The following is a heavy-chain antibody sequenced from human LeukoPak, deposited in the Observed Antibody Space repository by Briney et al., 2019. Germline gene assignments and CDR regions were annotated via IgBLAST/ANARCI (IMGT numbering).Heavy chain of an antibody. CDR3: ARELHLLYNWFDP. CDR2: IYYSRST. V-gene: IGHV4-30-4*01. J-gene: IGHJ5*02. CDR1: GGSISSGDYY. Sequence: SETLSLTCTVSGGSISSGDYYWSWIRQPPGKGLEWIGYIYYSRSTYYNPSLKSRVTISVDTSKNQFSLKLSSVTAADTAVYYCARELHLLYNWFDPWGQGTLVTVSS. D-gene: IGHD4-11*01.